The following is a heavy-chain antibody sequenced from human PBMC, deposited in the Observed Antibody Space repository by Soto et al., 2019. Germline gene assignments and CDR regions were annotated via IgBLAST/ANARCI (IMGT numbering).Heavy chain of an antibody. CDR1: GYTFTDYY. Sequence: QVQLVQSGAEVKTPGASVKVSCKASGYTFTDYYMHWVRQAPGQGLEWMGWINPNGGGTNYAQKFQGWLTMTRDTSTSTTYLELSRLTPDDTAVYYCAREVQRNWLYGMDAWGQGTTVTVSS. D-gene: IGHD6-25*01. V-gene: IGHV1-2*04. CDR3: AREVQRNWLYGMDA. CDR2: INPNGGGT. J-gene: IGHJ6*02.